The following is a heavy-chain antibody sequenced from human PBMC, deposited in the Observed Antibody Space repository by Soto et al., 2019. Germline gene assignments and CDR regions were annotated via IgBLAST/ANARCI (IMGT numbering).Heavy chain of an antibody. CDR2: IDGYGTNT. CDR1: GFTFSDYW. CDR3: VRLGFVGEGDF. Sequence: PGGSLRLSCATSGFTFSDYWIDWVRQVPGEGLVWVSRIDGYGTNTDYAESVRGRFTISRDSAKSTAFLQMDSLRVEDTAVYHCVRLGFVGEGDFWGQGFLVTVSS. D-gene: IGHD1-26*01. J-gene: IGHJ4*02. V-gene: IGHV3-74*01.